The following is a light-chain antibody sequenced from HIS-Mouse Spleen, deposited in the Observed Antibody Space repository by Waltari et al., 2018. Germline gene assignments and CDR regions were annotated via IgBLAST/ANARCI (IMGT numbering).Light chain of an antibody. Sequence: DIQRTQSPSSLPASVGDRVTITCQARQDISNYLNWYQQKPGKAPKLLIYDASNLETGVPSRFSGSGSGTDFTFTISSLQPEDIATYYCQQYDNLHRLTFGPGTKVDIK. V-gene: IGKV1-33*01. CDR3: QQYDNLHRLT. CDR2: DAS. CDR1: QDISNY. J-gene: IGKJ3*01.